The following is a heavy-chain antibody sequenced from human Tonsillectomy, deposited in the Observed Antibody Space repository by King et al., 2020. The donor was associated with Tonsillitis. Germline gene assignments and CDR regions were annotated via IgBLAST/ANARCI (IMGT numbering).Heavy chain of an antibody. Sequence: VQLVESGGGVVQPGRSLRLSCAASGFTFSSYAVHWVRQAPGKGLEWVAVISYDGSNKYYADSVKGRFTISRDNSKNTLYLKMNSLRAEDTDVYYCARAGGEEYAFDIWGQGTMVTVSS. V-gene: IGHV3-30-3*01. CDR3: ARAGGEEYAFDI. J-gene: IGHJ3*02. D-gene: IGHD3-10*01. CDR2: ISYDGSNK. CDR1: GFTFSSYA.